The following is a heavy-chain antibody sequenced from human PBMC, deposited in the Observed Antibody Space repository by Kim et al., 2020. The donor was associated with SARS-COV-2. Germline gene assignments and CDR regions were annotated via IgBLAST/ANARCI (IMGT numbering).Heavy chain of an antibody. D-gene: IGHD6-6*01. Sequence: SETLSLTCSVSGDSISSSGYYWGWIRQPPGKGLEWIGSMYYGGNYYYYNPSLKSRVTISEDTSKNQFSLTLTSVTAADTAVYFCARQAYSSSSVWFDPWGLGTLAT. J-gene: IGHJ5*02. CDR1: GDSISSSGYY. CDR3: ARQAYSSSSVWFDP. V-gene: IGHV4-39*01. CDR2: MYYGGNYY.